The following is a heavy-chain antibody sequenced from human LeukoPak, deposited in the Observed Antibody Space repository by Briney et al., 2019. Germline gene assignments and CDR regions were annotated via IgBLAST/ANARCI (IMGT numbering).Heavy chain of an antibody. D-gene: IGHD3-10*01. J-gene: IGHJ4*02. CDR3: TTPLYYYGSGSFM. V-gene: IGHV3-15*01. CDR1: GFTFSNAW. CDR2: IKSKTDGGTT. Sequence: PGGYLRLYCAASGFTFSNAWMSWVRQAPGKGLEWVGRIKSKTDGGTTDYAAPVKGRFTISRDDSKNTLYLQMNSLKTEDTAVYYCTTPLYYYGSGSFMWGQGTLVTVSS.